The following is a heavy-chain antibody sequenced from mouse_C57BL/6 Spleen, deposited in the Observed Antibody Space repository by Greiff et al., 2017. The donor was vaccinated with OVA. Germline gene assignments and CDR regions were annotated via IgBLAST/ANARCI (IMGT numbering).Heavy chain of an antibody. Sequence: QVQLKQPGAELVKPGASVKLSCKASGYTFTSYWMQWVKQRPGQGLEWIGEIDPSDSYTNYNQKFKGKATLTVDTSSSTAYLQLSSLTSEDSAVYYCARRSLPPYAMDYWGQGTSVTVSS. J-gene: IGHJ4*01. CDR2: IDPSDSYT. CDR3: ARRSLPPYAMDY. V-gene: IGHV1-50*01. CDR1: GYTFTSYW. D-gene: IGHD6-5*01.